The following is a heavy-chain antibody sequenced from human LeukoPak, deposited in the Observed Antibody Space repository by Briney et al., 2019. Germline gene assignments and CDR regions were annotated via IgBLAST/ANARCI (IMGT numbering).Heavy chain of an antibody. CDR2: INHSGST. CDR3: ARIATTPLFDY. Sequence: PSETLSLTCALYGGSFSGYYWSWIRQPPGKGLGWIGEINHSGSTNYNPSLKSRVTISVDTSKNQFSLKLSSVTAADTAVYYCARIATTPLFDYWGQGTLVTVSS. CDR1: GGSFSGYY. V-gene: IGHV4-34*01. J-gene: IGHJ4*02. D-gene: IGHD2-15*01.